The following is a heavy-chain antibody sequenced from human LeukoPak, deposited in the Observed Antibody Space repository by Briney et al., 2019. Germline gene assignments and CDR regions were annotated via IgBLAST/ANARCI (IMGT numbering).Heavy chain of an antibody. CDR3: ARVPLPGQQPVYFDY. CDR2: INWNGGST. J-gene: IGHJ4*02. CDR1: GFTFDDYG. Sequence: GGSLRLSCAASGFTFDDYGMSWVRQAPGKGLEWVSGINWNGGSTGYADSVKGRFTISRDNAKNSLYLQMNSLRAEDTALYHCARVPLPGQQPVYFDYWGQGTLVTVSS. D-gene: IGHD6-13*01. V-gene: IGHV3-20*01.